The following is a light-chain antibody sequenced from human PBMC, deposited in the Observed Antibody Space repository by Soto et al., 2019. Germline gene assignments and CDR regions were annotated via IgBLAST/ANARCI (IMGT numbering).Light chain of an antibody. Sequence: QSALTQPASVSGSPGQSITISCTGVNSDSGGYQYVSWYQQHPGKAPKLLICDVTNRPSGVSARFSGAESGTTASLTISGVQADDEAESFCSSFGSTRLLEVFGTGTKLTV. CDR1: NSDSGGYQY. CDR2: DVT. CDR3: SSFGSTRLLEV. J-gene: IGLJ1*01. V-gene: IGLV2-14*01.